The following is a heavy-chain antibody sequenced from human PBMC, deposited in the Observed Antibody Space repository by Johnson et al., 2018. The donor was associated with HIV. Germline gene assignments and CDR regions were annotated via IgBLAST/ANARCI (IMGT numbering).Heavy chain of an antibody. J-gene: IGHJ3*02. V-gene: IGHV3-30*09. CDR1: GFTFSSYA. CDR3: ARDYYDLPWGYDAFDI. Sequence: QMLLVESGGGVVQPGRSLRLSCAASGFTFSSYAMHWVRQAPGKGLDWVAVISDDGSNEYYADSVKGRFAISRDNSKNTLYLQMNSLRAEDSALYYCARDYYDLPWGYDAFDIWGQGTMVTVSS. CDR2: ISDDGSNE. D-gene: IGHD3-22*01.